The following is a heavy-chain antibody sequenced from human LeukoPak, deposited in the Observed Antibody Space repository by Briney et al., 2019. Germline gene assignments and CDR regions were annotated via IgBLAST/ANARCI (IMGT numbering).Heavy chain of an antibody. J-gene: IGHJ4*02. CDR2: IKPDGSAA. V-gene: IGHV3-7*01. Sequence: GGSLRLSCTDSGFTFSMYWMSWVRQAPGKVLEWLASIKPDGSAAIYVDSMKGRFTISRDNAKNSLYLQMNSLTVEDTAVYYCATHSDWRFDFWGQGTLVTVSS. CDR3: ATHSDWRFDF. CDR1: GFTFSMYW. D-gene: IGHD6-19*01.